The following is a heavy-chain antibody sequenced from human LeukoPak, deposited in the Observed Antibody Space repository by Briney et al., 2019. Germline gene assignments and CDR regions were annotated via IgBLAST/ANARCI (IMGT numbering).Heavy chain of an antibody. J-gene: IGHJ4*02. CDR1: GFAFDDFA. Sequence: PGGSLRLSCTTSGFAFDDFAMSWVRQPAGKGLEWVGFIGRRAYGGAAEYAASVKGRFIISRDDSKGIAYLQMNSLKTEDAAVYYCSRNGLVDFDYWGQGSRVIVSP. CDR3: SRNGLVDFDY. V-gene: IGHV3-49*04. CDR2: IGRRAYGGAA.